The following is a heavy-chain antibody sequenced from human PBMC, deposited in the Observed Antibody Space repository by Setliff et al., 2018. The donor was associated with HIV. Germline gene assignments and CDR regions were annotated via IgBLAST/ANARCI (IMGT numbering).Heavy chain of an antibody. V-gene: IGHV4-34*01. CDR2: INHSDFT. J-gene: IGHJ2*01. CDR1: GGSFSGFD. D-gene: IGHD6-6*01. CDR3: ARARDARGWYFDL. Sequence: SETLSLTCAVYGGSFSGFDWNWSWIRQPPGKGLEWIGEINHSDFTNYNPSLKSRIAISVDTSKNQFSLKVSSVTAADAAVYYCARARDARGWYFDLWGRGTLVTVSS.